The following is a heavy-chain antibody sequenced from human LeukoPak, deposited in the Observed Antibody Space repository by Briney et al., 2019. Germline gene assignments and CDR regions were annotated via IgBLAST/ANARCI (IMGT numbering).Heavy chain of an antibody. CDR1: GFTFSSYS. Sequence: GGSLRLSCAASGFTFSSYSMNWVRQAPGKGLEWVSYISGGSTTIYYADSVKGRFTISRDNSKNSLYLQMNSLRAEDTAVYYCERDWRSAALPNYWGQGTLVTVSS. CDR3: ERDWRSAALPNY. D-gene: IGHD3-3*01. CDR2: ISGGSTTI. J-gene: IGHJ4*02. V-gene: IGHV3-48*04.